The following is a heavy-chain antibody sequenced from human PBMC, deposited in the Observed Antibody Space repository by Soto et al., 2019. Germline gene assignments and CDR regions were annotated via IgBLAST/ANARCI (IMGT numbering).Heavy chain of an antibody. CDR3: ARQLIIVPATDPRSEDYGMDV. D-gene: IGHD1-26*01. CDR2: ISPYNGHT. V-gene: IGHV1-18*01. Sequence: GASVKVSCKASGYSFTSYGISWVRRAAGQGLEWMGWISPYNGHTQFVQRFQGRVTMTTDTSTKTAYMELRNMRSDDTAHYYCARQLIIVPATDPRSEDYGMDVRSHGTTDSVS. J-gene: IGHJ6*02. CDR1: GYSFTSYG.